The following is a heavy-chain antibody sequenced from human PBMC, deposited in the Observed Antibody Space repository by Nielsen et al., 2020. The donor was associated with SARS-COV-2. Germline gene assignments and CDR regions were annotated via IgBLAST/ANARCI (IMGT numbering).Heavy chain of an antibody. CDR3: ARDRGCTNGVCHIRSGWFDP. Sequence: ASVKVSCKASGYTFTSYAMHWVRQAPGQRLEWMGWINAGNGNTKYSQKFQGRVTITRDTSASTAYMELSSLRSEDTAVYYCARDRGCTNGVCHIRSGWFDPWGQGTLVTVSS. J-gene: IGHJ5*02. CDR2: INAGNGNT. V-gene: IGHV1-3*01. CDR1: GYTFTSYA. D-gene: IGHD2-8*01.